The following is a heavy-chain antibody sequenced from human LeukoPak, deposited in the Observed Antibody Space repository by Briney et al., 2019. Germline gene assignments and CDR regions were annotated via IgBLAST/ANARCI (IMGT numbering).Heavy chain of an antibody. Sequence: ASVKVSCKASGYTFTSYDINWVRQATGHGLEWMGWMNPNSGNTGYAQKFQGRVTMTRNTSISTAYMELSSLRSEDTAVYYCARSENFDFWSGYPYYYYGMDVWGQGTTVTVSS. CDR2: MNPNSGNT. V-gene: IGHV1-8*01. D-gene: IGHD3-3*01. CDR3: ARSENFDFWSGYPYYYYGMDV. J-gene: IGHJ6*02. CDR1: GYTFTSYD.